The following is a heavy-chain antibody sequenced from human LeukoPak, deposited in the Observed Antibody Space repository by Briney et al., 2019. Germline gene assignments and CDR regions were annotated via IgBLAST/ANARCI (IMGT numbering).Heavy chain of an antibody. CDR2: ISGSGGGT. CDR3: APRFDWLSNDAFDI. Sequence: GGSLRLSCVASGFTFSSYAMSWVRQAPGTGLEWVSAISGSGGGTCYADSVRGGFTISRDNPKNTLYLQMNSLRAEDTAVYYCAPRFDWLSNDAFDIWGQGTMVTVSS. CDR1: GFTFSSYA. D-gene: IGHD3-9*01. V-gene: IGHV3-23*01. J-gene: IGHJ3*02.